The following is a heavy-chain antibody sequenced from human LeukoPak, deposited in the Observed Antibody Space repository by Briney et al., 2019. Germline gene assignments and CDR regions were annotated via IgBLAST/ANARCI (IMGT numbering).Heavy chain of an antibody. CDR3: ARGLAISSRRWFDP. CDR2: MNPNSGNT. CDR1: GYTFTSYD. Sequence: ASVKVSCKASGYTFTSYDINWVRQATGQGLEWMGWMNPNSGNTGYAQKFQGRVTMTRNASISTAYMELSSLRSEDTAVYYCARGLAISSRRWFDPWGQGTLVTVSS. J-gene: IGHJ5*02. V-gene: IGHV1-8*01. D-gene: IGHD3-3*02.